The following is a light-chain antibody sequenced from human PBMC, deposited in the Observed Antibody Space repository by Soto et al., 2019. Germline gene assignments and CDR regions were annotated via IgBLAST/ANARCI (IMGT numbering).Light chain of an antibody. J-gene: IGKJ5*01. CDR2: GAS. V-gene: IGKV3-15*01. Sequence: IGLTQSPDTLSLSPGERVTLSCRAIQTVIRNYLAWYQQRPGQAPRLLIYGASTRATGISARFSGSGSGTEFTLTISSLQSEDFAVYYCQQYYSWPPITFGQGTRLEIK. CDR1: QTVIRN. CDR3: QQYYSWPPIT.